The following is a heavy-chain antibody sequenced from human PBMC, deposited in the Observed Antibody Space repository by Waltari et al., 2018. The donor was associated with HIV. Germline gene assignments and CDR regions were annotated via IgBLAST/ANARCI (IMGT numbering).Heavy chain of an antibody. CDR2: MNPNSGGT. J-gene: IGHJ5*02. V-gene: IGHV1-2*02. Sequence: QVQLVQSGAEVKKPGASVKVSCKASGYTFTAYYIPLVRQAPGQGLEWMGWMNPNSGGTNYPQKFKGRVTMTRDTSIKTAYLQLSGLTSDDTALYWCSRGGTILTGYYPSGVSWGQGTPVTVSS. CDR1: GYTFTAYY. CDR3: SRGGTILTGYYPSGVS. D-gene: IGHD3-9*01.